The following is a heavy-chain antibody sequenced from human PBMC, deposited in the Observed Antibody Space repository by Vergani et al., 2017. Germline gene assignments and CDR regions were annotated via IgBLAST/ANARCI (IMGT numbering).Heavy chain of an antibody. D-gene: IGHD2-15*01. J-gene: IGHJ6*02. Sequence: EVQLVQSGAELKKPGESLKISCTGSGYSFTSYWIGWVRQMPGKGLEWMGIIYPGDSDTRYSPSFQGQATISADKSISTAYLQWSSLKASDTAMYYCARHRGWGLVVVAATPWYYYYGMDVWGQGTTVTVSS. CDR1: GYSFTSYW. CDR3: ARHRGWGLVVVAATPWYYYYGMDV. V-gene: IGHV5-51*01. CDR2: IYPGDSDT.